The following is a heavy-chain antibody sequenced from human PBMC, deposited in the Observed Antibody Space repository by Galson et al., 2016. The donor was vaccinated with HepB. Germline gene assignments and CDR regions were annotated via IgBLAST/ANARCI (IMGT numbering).Heavy chain of an antibody. CDR1: GFTFSSYG. J-gene: IGHJ3*02. Sequence: SLRLSCAASGFTFSSYGMDWVRQAPGKGLQWVAIIWYDGSIKYYADSVRGRFSISRGNSKNTLYLQMNSLRAEETAVYYCARDSWEVNAFDIWGQGTMVTVSS. V-gene: IGHV3-33*01. D-gene: IGHD1-26*01. CDR3: ARDSWEVNAFDI. CDR2: IWYDGSIK.